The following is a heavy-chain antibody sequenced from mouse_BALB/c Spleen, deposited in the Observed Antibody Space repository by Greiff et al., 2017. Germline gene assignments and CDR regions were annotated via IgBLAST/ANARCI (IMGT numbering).Heavy chain of an antibody. J-gene: IGHJ4*01. CDR2: ISTYYGDA. CDR1: GYTFTDYA. D-gene: IGHD1-1*01. Sequence: QVQLKESGAELVRPGVSVKISCKGSGYTFTDYAMHWVKQSHAKSLEWIGVISTYYGDASYNQKFKGKATMTVDKSSSTAYMELARLTSEDSAIYYCARGGTHYGSSFYAMDYWGQGTSVTVSS. V-gene: IGHV1S137*01. CDR3: ARGGTHYGSSFYAMDY.